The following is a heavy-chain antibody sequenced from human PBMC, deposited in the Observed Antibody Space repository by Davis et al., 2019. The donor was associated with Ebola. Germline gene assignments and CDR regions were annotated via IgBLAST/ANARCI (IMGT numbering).Heavy chain of an antibody. Sequence: GESLKISCAASGFTFSDYYMSWIRQAPGKGLEWVSYISSSSSYTNYADSVKGRFTISRDNAKNSLYLQMNTLRPGDTAVYYCARATPYYYMDVWGKGTTVTVSS. CDR3: ARATPYYYMDV. J-gene: IGHJ6*03. CDR2: ISSSSSYT. CDR1: GFTFSDYY. V-gene: IGHV3-11*06.